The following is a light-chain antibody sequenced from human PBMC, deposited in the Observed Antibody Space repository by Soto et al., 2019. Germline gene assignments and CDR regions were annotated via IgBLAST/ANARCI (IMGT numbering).Light chain of an antibody. Sequence: DIQLTQSPSFLSASIGDRVTITCRASQDFGNYLAWYQKKPGEAPKLLIYVASTLHSGLPSRFSGSGSGTEFTLTISSLQPEDFATYYCQQLNSFPLTFGGGTKVDIK. J-gene: IGKJ4*01. V-gene: IGKV1-9*01. CDR2: VAS. CDR3: QQLNSFPLT. CDR1: QDFGNY.